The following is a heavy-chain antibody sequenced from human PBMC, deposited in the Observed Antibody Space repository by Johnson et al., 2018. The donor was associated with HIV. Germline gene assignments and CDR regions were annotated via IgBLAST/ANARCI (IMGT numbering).Heavy chain of an antibody. J-gene: IGHJ3*02. Sequence: QVQLVESGGGVVQPGRSLRLSCAASGFTFSSYAMHWVRQAPGKGLEWVAVISYDGKSTYYADSVKGRFTISRDNSKNTLYLQMNSLRTEDTAIYSCARDGGYCSSTSCFRHWASAFDIWVQGTMVTVSS. D-gene: IGHD2-2*01. V-gene: IGHV3-30*04. CDR1: GFTFSSYA. CDR3: ARDGGYCSSTSCFRHWASAFDI. CDR2: ISYDGKST.